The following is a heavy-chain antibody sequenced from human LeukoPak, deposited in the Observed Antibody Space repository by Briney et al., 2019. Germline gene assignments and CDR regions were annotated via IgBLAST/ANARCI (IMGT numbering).Heavy chain of an antibody. CDR2: ISYDGSNK. J-gene: IGHJ6*02. D-gene: IGHD5-12*01. Sequence: PGGSLRLSCAASGFTFSSYAMHWVRQAPGKGLEWVAVISYDGSNKYYADSVKGRFTISRDNSKNTLYLQMNSLRAEDTAVYYCALGASGYGHWGYYGMDVWGQGTTVTVSS. V-gene: IGHV3-30-3*01. CDR3: ALGASGYGHWGYYGMDV. CDR1: GFTFSSYA.